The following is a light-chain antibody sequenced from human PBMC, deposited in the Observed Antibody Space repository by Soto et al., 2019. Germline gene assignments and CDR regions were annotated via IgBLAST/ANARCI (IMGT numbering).Light chain of an antibody. V-gene: IGKV1-5*03. CDR1: QSIGIW. Sequence: DIQMTQSPSTLSASVGDRVTITCRASQSIGIWLAWYQQKPGKAPKLLIYKASSLKSEVPSRFSRSGFGTDFTLTIGSRQSDDFATYYWQQYDGYVTFGQGTKLEIK. CDR3: QQYDGYVT. J-gene: IGKJ2*01. CDR2: KAS.